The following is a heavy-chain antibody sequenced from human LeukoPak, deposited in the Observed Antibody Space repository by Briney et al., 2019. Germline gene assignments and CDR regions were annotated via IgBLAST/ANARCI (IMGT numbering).Heavy chain of an antibody. CDR2: ISGSGGST. D-gene: IGHD2-2*01. CDR3: SKSAGPAAAPAFDY. J-gene: IGHJ4*02. Sequence: GGSLRLSCAASGFTFSSYAMSWFRQAPGKGLQWVSAISGSGGSTYYADSVKGRFTITRDNSKNTLYLQMNSLRAEDTAVYYCSKSAGPAAAPAFDYWGQGTLVTVSS. V-gene: IGHV3-23*01. CDR1: GFTFSSYA.